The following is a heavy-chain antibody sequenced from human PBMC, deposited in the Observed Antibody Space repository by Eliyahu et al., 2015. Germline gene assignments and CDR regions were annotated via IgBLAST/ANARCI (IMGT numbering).Heavy chain of an antibody. J-gene: IGHJ6*03. D-gene: IGHD3-16*01. V-gene: IGHV1-8*01. Sequence: QVQLVXSGAEVKKPGVSVKXSCKASGXIFXSYDINWXRQATGQGLECMGWMNPDSGNTGYAQKFQGRVTMTRNTSISTAYMQLSSLRSEDTAVYFCARARAWHHDSYYYMDVWGKGTTVTVSS. CDR2: MNPDSGNT. CDR3: ARARAWHHDSYYYMDV. CDR1: GXIFXSYD.